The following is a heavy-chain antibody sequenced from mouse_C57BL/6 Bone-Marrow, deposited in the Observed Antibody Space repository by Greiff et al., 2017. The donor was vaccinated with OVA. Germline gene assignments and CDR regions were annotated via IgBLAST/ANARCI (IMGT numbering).Heavy chain of an antibody. CDR2: ISDGGSYT. CDR1: GFTFSSYA. V-gene: IGHV5-4*01. CDR3: ARDEISSGYFDV. J-gene: IGHJ1*03. D-gene: IGHD6-1*01. Sequence: EVKLVESGGGLVKPGGSLKLSCAASGFTFSSYAMSWVRQTPEKRLEWVATISDGGSYTYYPDNVKGRFTISRDNAKNNLYLQMSHLKSEDTAMYYCARDEISSGYFDVWGTGTTVTVSS.